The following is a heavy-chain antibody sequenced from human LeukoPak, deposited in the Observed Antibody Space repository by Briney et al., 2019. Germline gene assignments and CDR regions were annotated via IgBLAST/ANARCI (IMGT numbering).Heavy chain of an antibody. CDR2: INSDGSST. CDR1: GFTFSSYW. CDR3: TRSRRTDIEY. V-gene: IGHV3-74*01. D-gene: IGHD2-15*01. J-gene: IGHJ4*02. Sequence: GGSLRLSCAASGFTFSSYWMHWVRQAPGKGLVWVSRINSDGSSTNYADSVKGRFTISRDNAENTLYLQMSSLRAEDTAVYYCTRSRRTDIEYWGQGILVTVSS.